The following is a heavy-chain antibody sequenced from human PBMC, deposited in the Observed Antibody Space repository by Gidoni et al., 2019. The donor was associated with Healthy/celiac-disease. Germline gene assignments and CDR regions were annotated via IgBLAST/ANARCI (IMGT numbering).Heavy chain of an antibody. D-gene: IGHD3-22*01. V-gene: IGHV1-18*01. J-gene: IGHJ3*02. CDR1: GYTFTSYG. Sequence: QVQLVQSGAEVKKPGASVKVSCKASGYTFTSYGISWVRQAPGQGLEWMGWISAYNGNTNDAQKLQGRVTMITDTSTSTAYMELRSLRSDDTAVYYCARDQEYYYDSSGHLDAFDIWGQGTMVTVSS. CDR3: ARDQEYYYDSSGHLDAFDI. CDR2: ISAYNGNT.